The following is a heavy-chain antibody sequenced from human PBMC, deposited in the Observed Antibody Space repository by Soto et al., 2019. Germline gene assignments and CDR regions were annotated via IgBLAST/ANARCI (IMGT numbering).Heavy chain of an antibody. Sequence: PSETLSLTCTVSGGSISSGDYYWSWIRQPPGKGLEWIGYIYYSGSTYYNPSLKSRVTISVDTSKNQFSLKLSSVTAADTAVYYCARLIAARRNWFDPWGQGTLVTVSS. CDR2: IYYSGST. D-gene: IGHD6-6*01. V-gene: IGHV4-30-4*01. CDR1: GGSISSGDYY. CDR3: ARLIAARRNWFDP. J-gene: IGHJ5*02.